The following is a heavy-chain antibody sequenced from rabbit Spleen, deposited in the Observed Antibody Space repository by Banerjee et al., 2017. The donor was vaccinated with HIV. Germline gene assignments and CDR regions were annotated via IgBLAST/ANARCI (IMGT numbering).Heavy chain of an antibody. V-gene: IGHV1S45*01. CDR2: IGATITYTT. CDR3: ARDLDGVIGWNFSL. Sequence: QEQLEESGGDLVKPEGSLTLTCTASGFSFSSSYYMCWVRQAPGKGLEWIACIGATITYTTYYASWAKGRFTCSKASSTTVTLQMTSLTAADAATYFCARDLDGVIGWNFSLWGPGTLVTVS. CDR1: GFSFSSSYY. J-gene: IGHJ4*01. D-gene: IGHD1-1*01.